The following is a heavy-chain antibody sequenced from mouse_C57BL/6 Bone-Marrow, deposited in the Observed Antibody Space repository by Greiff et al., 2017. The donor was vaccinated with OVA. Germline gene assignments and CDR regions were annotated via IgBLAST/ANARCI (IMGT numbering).Heavy chain of an antibody. CDR2: IDPANGNT. D-gene: IGHD2-1*01. CDR3: AMIYYGNYAFAY. V-gene: IGHV14-3*01. Sequence: EVQRVESVAELVRPGASVKLSCTASGFNIKNTYMHWVKQRPEQGLEWIGRIDPANGNTKYAPKFQGKATITADTSSNTAYLQLSSLTSEDTAIYYCAMIYYGNYAFAYWGQGTLVTVSA. J-gene: IGHJ3*01. CDR1: GFNIKNTY.